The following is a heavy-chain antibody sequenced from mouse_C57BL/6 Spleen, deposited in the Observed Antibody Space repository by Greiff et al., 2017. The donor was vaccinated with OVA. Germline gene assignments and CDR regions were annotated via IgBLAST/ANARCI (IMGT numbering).Heavy chain of an antibody. CDR2: IYPGSGST. D-gene: IGHD1-1*01. V-gene: IGHV1-55*01. CDR1: GYTFTSYW. CDR3: ARTPITTVVGGHFDY. J-gene: IGHJ2*01. Sequence: QVQLQQPGAELVKPGASVKMSCKASGYTFTSYWITWVKQRPGQGLEWIGDIYPGSGSTNYNEKFKSKATLTVDTSSSTAYMQLNSLTSEDSAVYYCARTPITTVVGGHFDYWGQGTTLTVSS.